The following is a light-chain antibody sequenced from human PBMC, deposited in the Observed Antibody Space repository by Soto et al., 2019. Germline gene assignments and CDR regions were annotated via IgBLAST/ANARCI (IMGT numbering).Light chain of an antibody. CDR2: RTF. CDR1: QSIASSY. Sequence: EIVLTQSPGTLSLSPGERATLSSRASQSIASSYLAWYQQKPGQPPRLLLYRTFNRATGIPDRFSGSGSGTDFTLTISRLEPEDFAVYFCQQFSRPPLTFGGETKVEI. CDR3: QQFSRPPLT. V-gene: IGKV3-20*01. J-gene: IGKJ4*01.